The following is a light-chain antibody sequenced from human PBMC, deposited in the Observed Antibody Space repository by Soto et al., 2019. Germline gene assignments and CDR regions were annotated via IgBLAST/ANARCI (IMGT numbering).Light chain of an antibody. CDR3: AAWDDSLSGRV. CDR1: SSNIGSNY. Sequence: QSVLTQPPSASGTPGQRVTISCSGSSSNIGSNYVYWYQQLPGTAPKLLIYSNNQRPSGVPDRFSGSKSGTSASLAISGLRSEDEADHYCAAWDDSLSGRVFGGGTKVTVL. CDR2: SNN. J-gene: IGLJ3*02. V-gene: IGLV1-47*02.